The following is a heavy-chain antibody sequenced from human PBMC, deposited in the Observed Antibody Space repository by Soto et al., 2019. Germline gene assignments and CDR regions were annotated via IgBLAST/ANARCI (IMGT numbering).Heavy chain of an antibody. Sequence: PGGSLRLSCAASGFTFSSYGMHWVCQAPGKGLEWVAVIWYDGSNKYYADSVKGRFTISRDNSKNTLYLQMNSLRAEDTAVYYCARDPGPPPYSSSYDYYYYMDVWGKGTTVTVSS. CDR1: GFTFSSYG. D-gene: IGHD6-6*01. CDR2: IWYDGSNK. CDR3: ARDPGPPPYSSSYDYYYYMDV. J-gene: IGHJ6*03. V-gene: IGHV3-33*01.